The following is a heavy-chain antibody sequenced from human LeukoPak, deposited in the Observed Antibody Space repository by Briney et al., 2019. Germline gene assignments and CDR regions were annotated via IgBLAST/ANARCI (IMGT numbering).Heavy chain of an antibody. CDR3: ATPVAAAGTPLDY. J-gene: IGHJ4*02. CDR1: GYTFTSYG. D-gene: IGHD6-13*01. CDR2: VNPYNGNT. V-gene: IGHV1-18*01. Sequence: GASVKVSCKASGYTFTSYGISWVRQAPGQGLEWMGWVNPYNGNTNYAQKLQGRVTMTTDTSTSTAYMELRSLRSDDTAVYYCATPVAAAGTPLDYWGQGNLVTVSS.